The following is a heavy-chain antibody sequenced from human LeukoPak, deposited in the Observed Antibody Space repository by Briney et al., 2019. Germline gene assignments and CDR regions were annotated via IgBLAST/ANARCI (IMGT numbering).Heavy chain of an antibody. D-gene: IGHD3-3*01. CDR3: TCGIFGVVTYFDL. J-gene: IGHJ2*01. Sequence: WIRQPPGKGLEWVGRIRSKANNYATAYTASVTGRFTISRDDSKNTAYLQMNSLKTEDTAVYYCTCGIFGVVTYFDLWGRGTLATVSS. CDR2: IRSKANNYAT. V-gene: IGHV3-73*01.